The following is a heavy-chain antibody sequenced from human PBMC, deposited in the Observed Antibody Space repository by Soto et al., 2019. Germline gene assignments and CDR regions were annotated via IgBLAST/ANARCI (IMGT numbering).Heavy chain of an antibody. CDR3: AGGYGLNV. Sequence: PSQTLSLTCAISGDSVSNSRAAWNWIRDSPSRGLEWLGRTYYSSKWYYDYAVSVQSRITISPDTSKNQFSLQLGSVTPEDTAVYYCAGGYGLNVWGQGPTVTVSS. CDR1: GDSVSNSRAA. CDR2: TYYSSKWYY. V-gene: IGHV6-1*01. J-gene: IGHJ6*02.